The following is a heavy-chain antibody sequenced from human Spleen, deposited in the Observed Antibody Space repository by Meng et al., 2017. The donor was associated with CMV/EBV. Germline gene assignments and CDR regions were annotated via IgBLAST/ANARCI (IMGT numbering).Heavy chain of an antibody. J-gene: IGHJ4*02. D-gene: IGHD6-25*01. Sequence: VAGVAFSGSSWRWIRQPPGNGLEWIGEISHRGSSHYHSSLQTRVTRSVDTCKHQFSLKLNSATSAHTAVYYCARLTTRLRPRAFDHWGQGTLVTVSS. CDR1: GVAFSGSS. V-gene: IGHV4-34*01. CDR2: ISHRGSS. CDR3: ARLTTRLRPRAFDH.